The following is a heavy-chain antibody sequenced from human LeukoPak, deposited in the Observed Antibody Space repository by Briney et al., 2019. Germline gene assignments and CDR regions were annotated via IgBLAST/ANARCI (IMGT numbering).Heavy chain of an antibody. CDR1: GFTFSDYY. Sequence: PGGSLRLSCAASGFTFSDYYMSWIRQAPGKGLEWVGRIKRKNDGGATDYATPVKGRFTISRDDSINTLYLQMNSLKTEDTAVYYCSSSGSRWDYFDYWGQGALVTVSS. CDR2: IKRKNDGGAT. J-gene: IGHJ4*02. D-gene: IGHD6-13*01. CDR3: SSSGSRWDYFDY. V-gene: IGHV3-15*01.